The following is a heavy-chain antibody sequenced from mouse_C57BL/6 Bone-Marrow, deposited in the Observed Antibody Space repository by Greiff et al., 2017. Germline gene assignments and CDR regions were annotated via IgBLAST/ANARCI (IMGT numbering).Heavy chain of an antibody. V-gene: IGHV1-18*01. J-gene: IGHJ1*03. Sequence: EVQLQESGPELVKPGASVKIPCKASGYTFTDYNMDWVKQSHGKSLEWIGDINPNNGGTIYNQKFKGKATLTVDKSSSTAYMERRSLTSEDTAVYYCALNWDVGYFDVWGTGTTVTVSS. CDR2: INPNNGGT. D-gene: IGHD4-1*01. CDR1: GYTFTDYN. CDR3: ALNWDVGYFDV.